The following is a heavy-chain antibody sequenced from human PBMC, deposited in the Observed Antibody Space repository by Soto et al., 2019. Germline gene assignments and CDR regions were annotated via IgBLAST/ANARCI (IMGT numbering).Heavy chain of an antibody. J-gene: IGHJ4*02. Sequence: TGGSLRLFCAASGFTVSRTYMTWVRQAPGKGLEWVSVIYSAGNTYYADSVKGRFTISRDNSRNTVYLQMNSLRAEDTAIYYCARDSRYVGDNYGLDHWGQGSLVTVSS. CDR1: GFTVSRTY. CDR3: ARDSRYVGDNYGLDH. V-gene: IGHV3-53*01. CDR2: IYSAGNT. D-gene: IGHD3-16*01.